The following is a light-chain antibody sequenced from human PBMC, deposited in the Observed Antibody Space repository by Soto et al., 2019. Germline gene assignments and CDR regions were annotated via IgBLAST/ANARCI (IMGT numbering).Light chain of an antibody. CDR3: SSYTSSSIDYV. J-gene: IGLJ1*01. CDR1: SSDVGGYNY. Sequence: QSALTQPASVSGSPGQSITISCTGTSSDVGGYNYVSWYQQHPGKAPKLMIYEVSHRPSGVSNRFSGSKSGNTASLTTSGLQAEDDAAYYCSSYTSSSIDYVFGTGTKLTVL. CDR2: EVS. V-gene: IGLV2-14*01.